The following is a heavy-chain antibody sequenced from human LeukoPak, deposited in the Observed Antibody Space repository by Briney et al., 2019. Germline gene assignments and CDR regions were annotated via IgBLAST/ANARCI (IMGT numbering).Heavy chain of an antibody. CDR2: ISSSATYL. CDR1: GLPFSSYT. V-gene: IGHV3-21*01. CDR3: ATWDDYGDYVAFEY. J-gene: IGHJ4*02. D-gene: IGHD4-17*01. Sequence: GGPLRLSCAGSGLPFSSYTMNWVRQAPGKGLEWVSSISSSATYLYYADSGRGRFTISRDDAKNSLFLHMNSLRAEDTAVYYCATWDDYGDYVAFEYWGQGTLVTVSS.